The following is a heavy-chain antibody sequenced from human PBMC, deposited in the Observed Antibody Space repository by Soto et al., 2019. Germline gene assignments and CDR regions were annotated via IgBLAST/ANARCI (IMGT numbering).Heavy chain of an antibody. CDR1: GGSISSSNW. V-gene: IGHV4-4*02. CDR2: IYHSGGT. CDR3: ARDGSGSVDY. Sequence: QVQLQESGPGLVKPSGTLSLTCAVSGGSISSSNWWSWVRQPPGKGLEWIGEIYHSGGTNYNPSHKIRVTLSVDKSNDDLSRRLDSVTAADTPVYYWARDGSGSVDYWGQGTLVTVSS. J-gene: IGHJ4*02. D-gene: IGHD3-10*01.